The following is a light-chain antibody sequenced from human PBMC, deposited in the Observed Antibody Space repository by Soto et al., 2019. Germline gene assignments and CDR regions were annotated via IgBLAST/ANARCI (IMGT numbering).Light chain of an antibody. CDR1: PSVSSY. V-gene: IGKV3-11*01. J-gene: IGKJ1*01. CDR3: QQRSNWPWT. Sequence: EIVLTQSPATLTLSPGERATLSCRASPSVSSYLAWYQQKAGQAPRLLIYDASNRATGIPARFSGSGSGTDFTLTSSSLDPEHFAVYYCQQRSNWPWTFGQGTMVEI. CDR2: DAS.